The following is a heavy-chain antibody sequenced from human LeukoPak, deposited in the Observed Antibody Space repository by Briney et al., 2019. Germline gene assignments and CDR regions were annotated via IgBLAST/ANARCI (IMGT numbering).Heavy chain of an antibody. D-gene: IGHD1-26*01. CDR1: GFTFSDYY. Sequence: PGGSLRLSCAASGFTFSDYYMSWIRQAPGKGLEWVAVISYDGSDKYYVDSVKGRFTISRDNSKNTLYLQMNSLKAEDAAVYYCARVLSGSYDNYFDYWGQGTLVTVSS. V-gene: IGHV3-30*03. CDR3: ARVLSGSYDNYFDY. CDR2: ISYDGSDK. J-gene: IGHJ4*02.